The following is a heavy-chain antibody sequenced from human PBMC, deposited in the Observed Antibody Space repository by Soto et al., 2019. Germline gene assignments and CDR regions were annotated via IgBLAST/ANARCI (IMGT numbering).Heavy chain of an antibody. CDR3: ATALDV. J-gene: IGHJ6*02. V-gene: IGHV3-48*02. CDR1: GFTFSSYS. Sequence: EVPLVESGGGLVQPSGSLSLSCAASGFTFSSYSMNWVHQAPGKGLEWVSYIRSSSGTISYADSVKARFTISRDNATNSLYLQMHSMRDEDTAVHYCATALDVRGQGTTVTVPS. CDR2: IRSSSGTI.